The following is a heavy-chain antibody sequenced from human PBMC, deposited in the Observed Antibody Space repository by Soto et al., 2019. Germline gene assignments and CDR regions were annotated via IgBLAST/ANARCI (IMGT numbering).Heavy chain of an antibody. CDR3: AKGGPRDGYKDFDY. J-gene: IGHJ4*02. Sequence: GGSLRLSCAASGFTFSNYAMTWVRQAPGKGLEWVSSVSGSGDTTYFADSVRGRFTISRDNSKDTLYLQMNSLRAEDTAVYYCAKGGPRDGYKDFDYWGQGTLVTVSS. V-gene: IGHV3-23*01. CDR2: VSGSGDTT. CDR1: GFTFSNYA. D-gene: IGHD5-12*01.